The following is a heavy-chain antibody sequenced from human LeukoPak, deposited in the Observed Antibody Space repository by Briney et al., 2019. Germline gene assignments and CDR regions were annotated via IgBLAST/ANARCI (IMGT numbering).Heavy chain of an antibody. CDR2: INHSGST. D-gene: IGHD6-19*01. Sequence: SGTLSLTCAVYGGSFSGYYWSWIRQPPGKGLEWIGEINHSGSTNYNPSLKSRVTISVDTSKNQFSLKLSSVTAADTAVYYCAREAVAAWTDYWGQGTLVTVSS. J-gene: IGHJ4*02. CDR1: GGSFSGYY. V-gene: IGHV4-34*01. CDR3: AREAVAAWTDY.